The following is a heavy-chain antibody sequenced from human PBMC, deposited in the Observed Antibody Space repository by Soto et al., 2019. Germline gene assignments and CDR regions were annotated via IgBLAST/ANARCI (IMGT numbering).Heavy chain of an antibody. D-gene: IGHD2-21*01. V-gene: IGHV6-1*01. Sequence: SQTLSLTCVGSGDTVSSNSVAWNWVRQSPSRGLEWLGRTYYRSRWYSDYAVSVRSRIDINADTSKNQVSLQLNSVTPEDTAVYYCARSEADSDYYYGMDVWGQGTTVTVYS. CDR2: TYYRSRWYS. CDR3: ARSEADSDYYYGMDV. J-gene: IGHJ6*02. CDR1: GDTVSSNSVA.